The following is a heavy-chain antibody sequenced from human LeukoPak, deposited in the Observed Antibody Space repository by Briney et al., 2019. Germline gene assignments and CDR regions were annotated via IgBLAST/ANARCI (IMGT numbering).Heavy chain of an antibody. J-gene: IGHJ4*02. D-gene: IGHD7-27*01. CDR1: GFTFSSYA. V-gene: IGHV3-23*01. Sequence: GGSLRLSCAASGFTFSSYAMTWVRQAPGKGLEWVSGVSPPGGGTYYADSVKGRFTISRDDSRNTLSLQMNSLRVEDTAVYYCARDLAWGAFDYWGQGILVAVSS. CDR2: VSPPGGGT. CDR3: ARDLAWGAFDY.